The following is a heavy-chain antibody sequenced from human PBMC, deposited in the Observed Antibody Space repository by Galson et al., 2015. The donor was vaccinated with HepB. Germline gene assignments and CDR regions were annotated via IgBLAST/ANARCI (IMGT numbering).Heavy chain of an antibody. D-gene: IGHD4-17*01. CDR1: GFTFSDYY. J-gene: IGHJ3*02. Sequence: SLRLSCAASGFTFSDYYMSWLRQAPGKGLEWVSYISSSSSYTNYADSVKGRFTISRDNAKNSLYLQMNSLRAEGTAVYYCASSTTVTSNAFDIWGQGTMVTVSS. V-gene: IGHV3-11*03. CDR3: ASSTTVTSNAFDI. CDR2: ISSSSSYT.